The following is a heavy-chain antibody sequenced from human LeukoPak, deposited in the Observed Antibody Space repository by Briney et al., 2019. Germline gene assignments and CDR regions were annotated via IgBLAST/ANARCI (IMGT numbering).Heavy chain of an antibody. Sequence: GGSLRLSCAASGFTFSSYWMHWVRQAPGKGLVWVSRINSDGSSTSYADSVKGRFTISRDNARNSLYLQMDSLRAEDTAVYYCARDGDSYGLVDYWGQGTLVTVSS. CDR3: ARDGDSYGLVDY. D-gene: IGHD5-18*01. J-gene: IGHJ4*02. CDR2: INSDGSST. CDR1: GFTFSSYW. V-gene: IGHV3-74*01.